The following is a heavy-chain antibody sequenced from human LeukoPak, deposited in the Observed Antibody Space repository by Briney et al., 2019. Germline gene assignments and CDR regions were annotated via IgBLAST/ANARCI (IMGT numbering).Heavy chain of an antibody. CDR1: GFTFSSYE. CDR3: ARRGIAAAVLDY. J-gene: IGHJ4*02. CDR2: ISSSGSTI. V-gene: IGHV3-48*03. Sequence: GGSLRLSCAASGFTFSSYERNWVRQAPGKGLEWVSYISSSGSTIYYADSVKGRFTISRDNAKNSLYLQMNSLRAEDTAVYYCARRGIAAAVLDYWGQGTLVTVSS. D-gene: IGHD6-13*01.